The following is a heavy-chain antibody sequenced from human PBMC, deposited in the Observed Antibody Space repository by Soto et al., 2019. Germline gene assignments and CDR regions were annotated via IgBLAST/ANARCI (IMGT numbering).Heavy chain of an antibody. CDR2: ITTSDDIT. CDR1: GFIFNDVA. CDR3: TKGDSSGYLDPSAGYSTPDH. V-gene: IGHV3-23*01. Sequence: EVQLFESGGDLVEPGASLRLSCAASGFIFNDVAMCWVRQAPGQGLEWVSTITTSDDITYSADSVRGRFTITRDNSANTLFLQMSSLRGDDTATYYCTKGDSSGYLDPSAGYSTPDHWGQGTIVTVSS. D-gene: IGHD2-15*01. J-gene: IGHJ5*02.